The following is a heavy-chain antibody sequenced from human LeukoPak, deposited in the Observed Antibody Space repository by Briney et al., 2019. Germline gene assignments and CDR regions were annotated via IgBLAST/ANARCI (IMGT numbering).Heavy chain of an antibody. CDR1: GGTFSSYA. J-gene: IGHJ4*02. CDR2: INPSGGST. V-gene: IGHV1-46*01. Sequence: ASVKVSCKASGGTFSSYAISWVRQAPGQGLEWMGIINPSGGSTSYAQKFQGRVTMTRDTSTSTVYMELSSLRSEDTAVYYCARGRFDYWGQGTLVTVSS. CDR3: ARGRFDY.